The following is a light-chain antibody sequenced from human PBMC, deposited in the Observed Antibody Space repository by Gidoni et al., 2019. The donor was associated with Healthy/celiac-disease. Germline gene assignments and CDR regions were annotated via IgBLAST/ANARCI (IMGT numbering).Light chain of an antibody. CDR2: DAS. J-gene: IGKJ3*01. V-gene: IGKV3-11*01. CDR1: QRVSSY. Sequence: EIVFTQSPATLSLSPGERATLSCRASQRVSSYLAWYQQKPGQAPRLLLYDASNRATGIPARFSGSGSGTDFTLTISSLEPEDFAVYYCQQRSNWPLFTFGPGTKVDIK. CDR3: QQRSNWPLFT.